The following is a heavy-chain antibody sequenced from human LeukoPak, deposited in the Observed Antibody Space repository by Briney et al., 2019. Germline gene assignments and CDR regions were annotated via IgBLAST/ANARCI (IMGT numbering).Heavy chain of an antibody. CDR2: IYNSGST. Sequence: SETLSLTCTVSGGSISSYYCSWVRQPPGKGLEWIGYIYNSGSTKYNPSLKSRVTVSVDTSKNQFSLKLSSVTAADTAVYYCARARPDTAMAVDYWGQGTLVTVSS. V-gene: IGHV4-59*01. CDR1: GGSISSYY. CDR3: ARARPDTAMAVDY. J-gene: IGHJ4*02. D-gene: IGHD5-18*01.